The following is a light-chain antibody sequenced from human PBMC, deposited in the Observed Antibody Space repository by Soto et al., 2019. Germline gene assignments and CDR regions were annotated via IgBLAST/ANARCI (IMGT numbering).Light chain of an antibody. Sequence: QSALTQPASVSGSPGQSITISCTGTSSDVGGYNYVSWYQQHPGKAPKLMIYEVSNRPSGVSNRFSGSKSGNTASLTISGLQAEDEADDYCSSYTSSSILVFGGGTQLTVL. CDR3: SSYTSSSILV. CDR2: EVS. CDR1: SSDVGGYNY. V-gene: IGLV2-14*01. J-gene: IGLJ2*01.